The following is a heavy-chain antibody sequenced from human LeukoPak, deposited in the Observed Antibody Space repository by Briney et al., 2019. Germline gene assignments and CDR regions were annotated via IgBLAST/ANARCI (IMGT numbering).Heavy chain of an antibody. CDR1: GCSFTSYW. D-gene: IGHD3-10*01. CDR2: IYPGDSDT. J-gene: IGHJ4*02. CDR3: ARVGVNTMVRGVIITYEFDY. V-gene: IGHV5-51*01. Sequence: GESLKISCKGSGCSFTSYWIGWVRRLAGKGREWRGIIYPGDSDTIYSPSFQAQVTISADKSISTAYLQWSSLKASDTAMYYCARVGVNTMVRGVIITYEFDYWGQGTLVTVSS.